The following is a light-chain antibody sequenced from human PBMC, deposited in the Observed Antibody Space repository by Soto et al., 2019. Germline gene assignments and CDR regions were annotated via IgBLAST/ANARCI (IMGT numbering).Light chain of an antibody. V-gene: IGLV1-44*01. CDR1: ISNIGSNV. CDR3: ATWDDSLNGYV. J-gene: IGLJ1*01. CDR2: NNN. Sequence: QSALAQPPSASGTPGQRVTISCSGSISNIGSNVVNWFQQLPGTAPKLRIYNNNQRPSGVPDRFSGSKSGTSASLAISGLQSEDEADYYCATWDDSLNGYVFGTGTKVTVL.